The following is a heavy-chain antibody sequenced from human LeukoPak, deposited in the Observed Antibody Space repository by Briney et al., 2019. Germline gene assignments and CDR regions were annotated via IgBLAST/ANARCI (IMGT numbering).Heavy chain of an antibody. CDR3: ARGGQGDGYSADEAFDF. CDR1: GGSVSSNSSA. V-gene: IGHV6-1*01. CDR2: TYYRSKWYN. D-gene: IGHD5-24*01. Sequence: SQTLSLTYAISGGSVSSNSSACNWIRQSPSRGLEWLGRTYYRSKWYNDYAVSVKSRITINPDTSKNQFSLQLNSVTPEDTAVYYCARGGQGDGYSADEAFDFWGQGTMVTVSS. J-gene: IGHJ3*01.